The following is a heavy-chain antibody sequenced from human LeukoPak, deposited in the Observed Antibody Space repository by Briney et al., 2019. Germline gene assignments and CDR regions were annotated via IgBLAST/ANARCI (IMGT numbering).Heavy chain of an antibody. Sequence: PSETLSLTCTVSGVSISDYYWSWVRQPPGKGLEWIGYIYYTGSTDYNPSLKSRVTLSLDTSKNQFSLNLRSVTATDTAVYYCARRTYYDTLTGYNYWYFDLWGRGTLVTVSS. CDR3: ARRTYYDTLTGYNYWYFDL. V-gene: IGHV4-59*01. D-gene: IGHD3-9*01. CDR2: IYYTGST. J-gene: IGHJ2*01. CDR1: GVSISDYY.